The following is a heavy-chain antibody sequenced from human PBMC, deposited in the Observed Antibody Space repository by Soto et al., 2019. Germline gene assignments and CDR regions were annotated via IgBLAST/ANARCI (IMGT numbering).Heavy chain of an antibody. V-gene: IGHV4-34*01. CDR2: INHSGST. J-gene: IGHJ4*02. D-gene: IGHD6-19*01. CDR3: ARPQARYSSGSYGY. Sequence: QVQLQQWGAGLLKPSETLSLTCAVYGGSFSGYYWSWIRHPPGKGLEWIGEINHSGSTNYNPSLKSRVTISVDTSKNQFSLKLSSVTAADTAVYYCARPQARYSSGSYGYWGQGTLVTVSS. CDR1: GGSFSGYY.